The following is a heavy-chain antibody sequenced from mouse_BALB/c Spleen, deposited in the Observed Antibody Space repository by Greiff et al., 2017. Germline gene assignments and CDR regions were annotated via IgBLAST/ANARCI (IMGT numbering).Heavy chain of an antibody. Sequence: QVQLKQSGPGLVAPSQSLSITCTVSGFSLTSYAVHWVRQPPGKGLEWMGVLRAGGSTNYTSALMSKLSISKDNSKHQVFLKMNSLQTDDTAMYYCARDYYGMVDYWGQGTSVTVSS. CDR3: ARDYYGMVDY. CDR2: LRAGGST. D-gene: IGHD1-1*01. J-gene: IGHJ4*01. CDR1: GFSLTSYA. V-gene: IGHV2-9*02.